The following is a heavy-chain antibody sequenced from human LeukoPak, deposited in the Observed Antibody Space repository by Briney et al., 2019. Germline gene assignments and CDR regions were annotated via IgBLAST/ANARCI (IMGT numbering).Heavy chain of an antibody. Sequence: ASVKVSCKASGFTFTSSAVQWVRQPRGQRLEWIGWIVVGSGNTNYAQKFQERVTITRDMSTSTAYMELSSLRSEDTAVYYCAARGWPTPQAYAFDIWGQGTMVTVSS. D-gene: IGHD2-15*01. J-gene: IGHJ3*02. CDR2: IVVGSGNT. V-gene: IGHV1-58*01. CDR1: GFTFTSSA. CDR3: AARGWPTPQAYAFDI.